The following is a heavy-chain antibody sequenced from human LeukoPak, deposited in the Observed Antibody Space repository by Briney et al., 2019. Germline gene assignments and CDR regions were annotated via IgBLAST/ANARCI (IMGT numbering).Heavy chain of an antibody. CDR2: IIPIFGTA. CDR1: GGTFSSYA. CDR3: ARGQTYSSSWFGMDV. D-gene: IGHD6-13*01. Sequence: SVKVSCKASGGTFSSYAISWVRQAPGQGLEWMGGIIPIFGTANYAQKFQGRVTITADEFTSTANMELSSLRSEDTAVYYCARGQTYSSSWFGMDVWGQGTTVTVSS. V-gene: IGHV1-69*13. J-gene: IGHJ6*02.